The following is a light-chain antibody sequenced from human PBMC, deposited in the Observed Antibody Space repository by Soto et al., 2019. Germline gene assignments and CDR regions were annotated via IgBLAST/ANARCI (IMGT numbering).Light chain of an antibody. CDR3: QQYNSFPYT. J-gene: IGKJ2*01. CDR2: DVS. Sequence: DIPMTQSPSTLSASVGDRVTITCRASQSVNKWLAWYQQKPGKVPKLLIYDVSSLESGVPSRFSGSGSETEFTLTISSLQPDDFVTYYCQQYNSFPYTFGQGTKLEIK. V-gene: IGKV1-5*01. CDR1: QSVNKW.